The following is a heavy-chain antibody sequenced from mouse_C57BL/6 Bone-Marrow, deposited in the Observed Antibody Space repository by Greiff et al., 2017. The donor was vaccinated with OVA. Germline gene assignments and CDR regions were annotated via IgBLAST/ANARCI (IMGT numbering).Heavy chain of an antibody. Sequence: VQLQQPGAELVMPGASVKLSCKASGYTFTSYWMHWVKQRPGQGLEWIGEIDPSDSNTNYNQKFKGKSTLTVDKSSSTAYMQLSSLTSEDSAVYYCARGTLLLRAWFAYWGQGTLVTVSA. J-gene: IGHJ3*01. CDR2: IDPSDSNT. V-gene: IGHV1-69*01. CDR1: GYTFTSYW. D-gene: IGHD1-1*01. CDR3: ARGTLLLRAWFAY.